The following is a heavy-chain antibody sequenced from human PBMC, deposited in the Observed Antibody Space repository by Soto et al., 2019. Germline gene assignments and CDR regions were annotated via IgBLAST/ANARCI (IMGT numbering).Heavy chain of an antibody. CDR1: GYTFTSYY. CDR2: INPSGGST. D-gene: IGHD2-2*01. Sequence: QVQLVQSGAEVKKPGASVKVSCKASGYTFTSYYMHWMRQAPGQGLEWMGIINPSGGSTGYAQKFQGGVTMTRDTTKSTVYRELGSLSSEDTAVYYCARVAVPATNWFDPVGQGTLVTVSS. CDR3: ARVAVPATNWFDP. J-gene: IGHJ5*02. V-gene: IGHV1-46*03.